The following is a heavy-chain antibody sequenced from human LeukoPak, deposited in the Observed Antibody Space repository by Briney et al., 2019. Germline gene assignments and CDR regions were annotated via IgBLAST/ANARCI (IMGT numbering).Heavy chain of an antibody. Sequence: PGGSLRLSCAASGFTVSSDYMSWVRQAPGKGLEWVSVIYSGGSTYYADSVKCRFTISRDKSKNTVYLQMNSLRFEDTAMYYCARNWFDPWGQGTLVTVSS. V-gene: IGHV3-53*05. CDR3: ARNWFDP. CDR1: GFTVSSDY. CDR2: IYSGGST. J-gene: IGHJ5*02.